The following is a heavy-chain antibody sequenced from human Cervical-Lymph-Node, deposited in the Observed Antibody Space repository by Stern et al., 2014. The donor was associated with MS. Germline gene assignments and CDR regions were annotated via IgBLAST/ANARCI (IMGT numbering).Heavy chain of an antibody. D-gene: IGHD3-22*01. J-gene: IGHJ4*02. CDR3: AREYYYDSSGYYTNYFDY. Sequence: QVTLRESGPTLVKPTQTLTLTCTFSGFSLSTSGVGFGWIRQPPGKALEWLALLYWDGEERYSPSLKNRVTITKDTSKDQVVLTMTNMDPVDTATYYCAREYYYDSSGYYTNYFDYWGQGTLVTVSS. CDR2: LYWDGEE. V-gene: IGHV2-5*02. CDR1: GFSLSTSGVG.